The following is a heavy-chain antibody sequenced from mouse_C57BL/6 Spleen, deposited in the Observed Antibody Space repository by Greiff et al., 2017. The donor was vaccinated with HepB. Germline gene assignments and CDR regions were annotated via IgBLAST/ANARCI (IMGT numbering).Heavy chain of an antibody. V-gene: IGHV3-1*01. D-gene: IGHD2-3*01. J-gene: IGHJ1*03. CDR2: ISYSGST. CDR1: GYSITSGYD. Sequence: EVHLVESGPGMVKPSQSLSLTCTVTGYSITSGYDWHWIRHFPGNKLEWMGYISYSGSTNYNPSLKSRISITHDTSKNHFFLKLNSVTTEDTATYYCARGDGYYAYFDVWGTGTTVTVSS. CDR3: ARGDGYYAYFDV.